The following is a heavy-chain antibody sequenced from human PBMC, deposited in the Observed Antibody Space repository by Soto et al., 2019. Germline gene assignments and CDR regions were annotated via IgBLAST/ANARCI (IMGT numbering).Heavy chain of an antibody. Sequence: QVQLVESGGGVVQPGRSLRLSCVASGFTFSNYAMHWVRQAPGKGLEWVAVISYDGNNKYYADSVKGRFTISRDNSKNTLYLQMSGLRADDTSVYYCARGGVPVYCSGGSCYSGFDNWGQGTLVTVSP. J-gene: IGHJ4*02. CDR1: GFTFSNYA. D-gene: IGHD2-15*01. V-gene: IGHV3-30-3*01. CDR2: ISYDGNNK. CDR3: ARGGVPVYCSGGSCYSGFDN.